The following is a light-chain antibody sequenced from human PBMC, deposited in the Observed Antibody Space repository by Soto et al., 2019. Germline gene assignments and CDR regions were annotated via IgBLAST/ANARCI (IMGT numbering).Light chain of an antibody. CDR1: QSLSSNY. V-gene: IGKV3-20*01. J-gene: IGKJ3*01. Sequence: EIVLTQSPGTLSLSPGERATLSCRASQSLSSNYLAWYQQKPGHAPRLLIYAASSRATGIPDRFSGSGSGTDFTLTISRLEAEDFAVYYCQKYGRSPPFTFGPGTKVDIK. CDR3: QKYGRSPPFT. CDR2: AAS.